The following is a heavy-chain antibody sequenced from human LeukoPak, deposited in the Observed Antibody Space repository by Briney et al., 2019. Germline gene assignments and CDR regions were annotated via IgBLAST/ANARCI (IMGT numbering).Heavy chain of an antibody. CDR3: AKVAGRGWAYDY. Sequence: GGSLRLSCAASGFTFSSYSMNWVRQAPGKGLEWVSSISSSSSYIYYADSVKGRFTISRDNAKNSLYLQMNSLRAEDTAVYYCAKVAGRGWAYDYWGQGTLVTVSS. D-gene: IGHD6-19*01. V-gene: IGHV3-21*01. CDR1: GFTFSSYS. CDR2: ISSSSSYI. J-gene: IGHJ4*02.